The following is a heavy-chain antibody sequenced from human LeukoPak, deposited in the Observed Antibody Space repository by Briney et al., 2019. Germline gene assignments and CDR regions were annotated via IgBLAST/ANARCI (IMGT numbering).Heavy chain of an antibody. D-gene: IGHD5-12*01. CDR1: GDSFSSVTDY. Sequence: SETLSLTCSVSGDSFSSVTDYWAWIRQPPGKGLEWIGEIYHSGSTNYNPSLKSRVTISVDKSKNQFSLKLSSVTAADTAVYYCARESISPIVATIKERSGAFDIWGQGTMVTVSS. V-gene: IGHV4-39*07. J-gene: IGHJ3*02. CDR2: IYHSGST. CDR3: ARESISPIVATIKERSGAFDI.